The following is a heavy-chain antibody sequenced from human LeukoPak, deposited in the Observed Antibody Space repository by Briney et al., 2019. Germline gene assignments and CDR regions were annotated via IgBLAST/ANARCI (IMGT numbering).Heavy chain of an antibody. Sequence: SQTLSLTCTVSGGSISSGSYYWSWIRQPAGKGLEWIGRIYTSGSTNYNPSLKSRVTISVDRSKNQFSLKLSSVTAADTAVYYCASQNPGGWFDPWGQGTLVTVSS. CDR1: GGSISSGSYY. J-gene: IGHJ5*02. D-gene: IGHD2/OR15-2a*01. CDR2: IYTSGST. CDR3: ASQNPGGWFDP. V-gene: IGHV4-61*02.